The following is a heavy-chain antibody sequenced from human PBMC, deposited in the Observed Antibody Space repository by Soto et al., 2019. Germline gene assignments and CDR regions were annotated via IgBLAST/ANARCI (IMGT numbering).Heavy chain of an antibody. CDR2: IGGRGYST. Sequence: EVQLLESGGGLVQPGGSLRLSCAASGFAFSSYAMSWVRQAPGKGLGWVSGIGGRGYSTHYADSVRGRFIISRDNSKNTMYKQMNSLRVENTAIYYCAGPEADYGDQDHFDLWGKGTLVTV. CDR3: AGPEADYGDQDHFDL. J-gene: IGHJ4*02. D-gene: IGHD4-17*01. CDR1: GFAFSSYA. V-gene: IGHV3-23*01.